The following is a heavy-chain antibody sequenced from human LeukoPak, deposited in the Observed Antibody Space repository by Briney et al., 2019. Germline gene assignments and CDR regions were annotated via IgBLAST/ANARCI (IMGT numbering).Heavy chain of an antibody. Sequence: GGSLRLSCAASGFTFSKYWLHWLRQAPGKGLVWVSRINPDDKSASYADSVKGRFTIARDDARKTLYLQMNSLRAEDTAVYYCLTIVETTFDAFDIWGQGTMVTVS. D-gene: IGHD2/OR15-2a*01. J-gene: IGHJ3*02. CDR1: GFTFSKYW. CDR3: LTIVETTFDAFDI. V-gene: IGHV3-74*01. CDR2: INPDDKSA.